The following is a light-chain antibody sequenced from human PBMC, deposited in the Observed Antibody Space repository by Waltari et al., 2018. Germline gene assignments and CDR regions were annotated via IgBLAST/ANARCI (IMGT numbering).Light chain of an antibody. CDR3: QQYKNWPRT. CDR1: QSVSSN. J-gene: IGKJ1*01. Sequence: EIVMTQSPATLSVSPGERATLSCRASQSVSSNLAWYQQKPGQAPRVLIYGASTRATGIPARFSGSGSGTEFTLTISSLQSEDFAVYYCQQYKNWPRTFGQGTKVEI. V-gene: IGKV3-15*01. CDR2: GAS.